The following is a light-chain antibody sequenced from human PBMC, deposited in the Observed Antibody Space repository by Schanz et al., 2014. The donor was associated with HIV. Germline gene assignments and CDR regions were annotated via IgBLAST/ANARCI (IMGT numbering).Light chain of an antibody. J-gene: IGKJ2*01. CDR2: AAS. CDR3: QQSYSTPDT. V-gene: IGKV1-27*01. CDR1: QSISNY. Sequence: DIQMTQSPSSLSASVGDRVTITCRASQSISNYLAWYQQKPGKVPKLLIYAASTLQSGVPSRFSGSGSGTDFTLTISSLQPEDFATYYCQQSYSTPDTFGQGTKLEIK.